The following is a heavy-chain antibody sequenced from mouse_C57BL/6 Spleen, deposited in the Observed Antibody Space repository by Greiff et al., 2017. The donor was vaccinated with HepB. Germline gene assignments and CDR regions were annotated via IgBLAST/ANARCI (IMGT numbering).Heavy chain of an antibody. V-gene: IGHV1-59*01. Sequence: QVQLKQPGAELVRPGTSVKLSCKASGYTFTSYWMHWVKQRPGQGLEWIGVIDPSDSYTNYNQKFKGKATLTVDTSSSTAYMQLSSLTSEDSAVYYCASWGFPYYFDYWGQGTTLTVSS. CDR3: ASWGFPYYFDY. J-gene: IGHJ2*01. CDR2: IDPSDSYT. CDR1: GYTFTSYW.